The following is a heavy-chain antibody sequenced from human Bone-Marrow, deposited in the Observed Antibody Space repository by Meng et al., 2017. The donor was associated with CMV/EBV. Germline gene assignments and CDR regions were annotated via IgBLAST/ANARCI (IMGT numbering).Heavy chain of an antibody. V-gene: IGHV3-30-3*01. J-gene: IGHJ3*02. CDR2: ISHDENKR. D-gene: IGHD3-10*01. CDR1: GVTFSNYA. CDR3: ARPRLRNKMIRRVMGAFDI. Sequence: GESLKISCAASGVTFSNYAMHWVRQAPGKMLERVALISHDENKRSYAESVKSRFTITRDNSKNTLYLQMNSLRAEDAALYYCARPRLRNKMIRRVMGAFDIWGQGTRVTVSS.